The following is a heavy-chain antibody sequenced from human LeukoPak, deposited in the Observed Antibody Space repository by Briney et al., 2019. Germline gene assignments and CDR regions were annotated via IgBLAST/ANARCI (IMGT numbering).Heavy chain of an antibody. CDR3: ARDRTYFDY. Sequence: SETLSLTCTVSGGSISSYYWSWIRQPPGKGLEWIGYIYYSGSTNYNPSLKSRVTISVDTSKNQFSLKPSSVTAADTAVYYCARDRTYFDYWGQGTLVTVSS. D-gene: IGHD3/OR15-3a*01. CDR2: IYYSGST. CDR1: GGSISSYY. J-gene: IGHJ4*02. V-gene: IGHV4-59*01.